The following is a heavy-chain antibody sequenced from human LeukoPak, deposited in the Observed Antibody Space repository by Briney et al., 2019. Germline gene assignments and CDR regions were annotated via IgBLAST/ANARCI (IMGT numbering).Heavy chain of an antibody. CDR1: GFTFSDHY. Sequence: GGSLRLSCAASGFTFSDHYMDWVRQAPGKGLEWVGRTRNKANSYATEYAASVQGRFTISRDDSKNSLHLQMNSLKTEDTAVYYCARVVCTSTSCYDDYWGQGTLVTVSS. CDR2: TRNKANSYAT. V-gene: IGHV3-72*01. CDR3: ARVVCTSTSCYDDY. J-gene: IGHJ4*02. D-gene: IGHD2-2*01.